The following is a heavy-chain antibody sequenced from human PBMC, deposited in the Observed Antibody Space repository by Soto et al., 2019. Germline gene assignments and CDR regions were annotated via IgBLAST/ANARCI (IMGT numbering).Heavy chain of an antibody. V-gene: IGHV3-21*01. CDR2: ITSASDYI. CDR1: GFMFTRST. J-gene: IGHJ3*02. Sequence: VGSLRLSCVASGFMFTRSTMNWVRQAPGKGLEWVSSITSASDYIFYADSVKGRFTISRDNAKNSLYLQMNSLRAEDTAVYYCARVGTGSSTPLDIWGQGTMVTVSS. D-gene: IGHD3-9*01. CDR3: ARVGTGSSTPLDI.